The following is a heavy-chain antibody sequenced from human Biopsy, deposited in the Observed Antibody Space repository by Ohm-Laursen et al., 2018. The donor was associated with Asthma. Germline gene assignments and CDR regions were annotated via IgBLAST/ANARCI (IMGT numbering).Heavy chain of an antibody. V-gene: IGHV3-30-3*02. CDR3: AKDRFDNSGASKYYYYGIDV. Sequence: SLRLSCAASGFAFDSYAMYWVRQSPGKGPEWVALISHDGRECGYVDSVRGRFTISRDNIRNRLHLQMISLRPDDSAAYHCAKDRFDNSGASKYYYYGIDVWGQGTTVTVSS. CDR2: ISHDGREC. J-gene: IGHJ6*02. CDR1: GFAFDSYA. D-gene: IGHD3-16*01.